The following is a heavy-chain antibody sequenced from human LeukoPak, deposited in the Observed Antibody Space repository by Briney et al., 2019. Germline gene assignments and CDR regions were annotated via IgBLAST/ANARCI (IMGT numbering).Heavy chain of an antibody. D-gene: IGHD1-26*01. J-gene: IGHJ4*02. CDR2: ISYDGSNK. V-gene: IGHV3-30*04. CDR3: ARPRVGAAYFDY. CDR1: GFTFSSYA. Sequence: GGSLRLSCAASGFTFSSYAMHWVRQAPTKGLEWVAVISYDGSNKYSADSVKGRFTISRDNSKNTLYLQMNSLRPEDTAVYYCARPRVGAAYFDYWGQGTLVTVSS.